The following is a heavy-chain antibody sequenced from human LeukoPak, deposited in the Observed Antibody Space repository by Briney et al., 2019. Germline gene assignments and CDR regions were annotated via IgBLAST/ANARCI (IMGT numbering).Heavy chain of an antibody. J-gene: IGHJ3*02. V-gene: IGHV4-59*01. CDR1: GGSISSYY. D-gene: IGHD1-14*01. CDR2: IYYSGGT. Sequence: SETLPLTCSVTGGSISSYYWSWIRQPPGKGLEWIGDIYYSGGTKYNPSLGSRVTISIDTSQNQFSLRLTSVTAADTAVYYCARGSQAEPPTDAFDIRGQGTMVTVSS. CDR3: ARGSQAEPPTDAFDI.